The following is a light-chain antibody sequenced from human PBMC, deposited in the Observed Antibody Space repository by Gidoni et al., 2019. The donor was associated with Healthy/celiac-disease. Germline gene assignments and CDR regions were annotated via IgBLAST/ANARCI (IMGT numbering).Light chain of an antibody. Sequence: QSALTQPATVSGSPGQSVTISCTGTSSDVGGSHYGSWYQQPPGKAPNLMIYDVSNRPSGFSNRFSGSKSGNTASLTISGLQAEDEADYYCSSYTSSSPYVFGTGTKVTVL. CDR3: SSYTSSSPYV. V-gene: IGLV2-14*03. J-gene: IGLJ1*01. CDR2: DVS. CDR1: SSDVGGSHY.